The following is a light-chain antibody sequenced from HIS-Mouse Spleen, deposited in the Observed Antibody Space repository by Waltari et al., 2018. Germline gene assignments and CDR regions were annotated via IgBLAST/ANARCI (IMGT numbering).Light chain of an antibody. V-gene: IGLV2-14*01. CDR2: EVS. J-gene: IGLJ2*01. Sequence: QSALTQPASVSGSPGQSIPISCTGTSRDVGGYTYVSWYQPHPGKAPKLMIYEVSNRPSGVSNRFSGSKSGNTASLTISGLQAEDEADYYCSSYTSSSTRVFGGGTKLTVL. CDR3: SSYTSSSTRV. CDR1: SRDVGGYTY.